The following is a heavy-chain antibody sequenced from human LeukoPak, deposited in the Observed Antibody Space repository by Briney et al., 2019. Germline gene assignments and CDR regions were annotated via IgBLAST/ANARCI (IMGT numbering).Heavy chain of an antibody. CDR2: INPNSGGT. CDR1: GYTFTGYY. D-gene: IGHD1-26*01. CDR3: ARDLVGAASIYYYYGMDV. J-gene: IGHJ6*02. V-gene: IGHV1-2*06. Sequence: ASVKVSCKASGYTFTGYYMHWVRQAPGQGLEWMGRINPNSGGTNYAQKFQGRVTVTRDTSISTAYMELSRLRSDDTAVYYCARDLVGAASIYYYYGMDVWGQGTTVTVSS.